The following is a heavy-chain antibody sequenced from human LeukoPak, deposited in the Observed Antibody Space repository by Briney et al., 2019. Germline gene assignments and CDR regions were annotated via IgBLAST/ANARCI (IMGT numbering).Heavy chain of an antibody. CDR2: NSSSSSYI. D-gene: IGHD3-10*01. V-gene: IGHV3-21*01. Sequence: GGSLRLSCAASGFTFSSYSMNWVRQAPGKGLEWVSSNSSSSSYIYYADSVKGRFTISRDNAKNSLYLQMNSLRAEDTAVYYCARYYYGSGSYYYFDYWGQGTLVTVSS. CDR3: ARYYYGSGSYYYFDY. J-gene: IGHJ4*02. CDR1: GFTFSSYS.